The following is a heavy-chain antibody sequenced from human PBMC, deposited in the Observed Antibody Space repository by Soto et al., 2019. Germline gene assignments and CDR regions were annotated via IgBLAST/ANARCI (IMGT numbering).Heavy chain of an antibody. J-gene: IGHJ3*02. CDR2: IIPIFGTA. V-gene: IGHV1-69*13. Sequence: VASVKVSCEASGGTFSSYAISWVRQAPGQGLEWMGGIIPIFGTANYAQTFQGRVTITADESTSTAYMELSSLRSEDTAVYYCASLTPGIAAAGIGAFDIWGQGTMVTVSS. CDR3: ASLTPGIAAAGIGAFDI. D-gene: IGHD6-13*01. CDR1: GGTFSSYA.